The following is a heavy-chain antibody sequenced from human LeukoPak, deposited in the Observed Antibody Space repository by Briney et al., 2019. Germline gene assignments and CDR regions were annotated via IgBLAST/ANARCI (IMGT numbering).Heavy chain of an antibody. Sequence: SETLSLTCTVSGGSISSYYWSWIRQPPGKGLEWIGSIYYSGSTYYNPSLKSRVTISVDTSKNQFSLKLSSVTAADTAVYYCARLGSSSWYSPSGPGHYFDYWGQGTLVTVSS. CDR3: ARLGSSSWYSPSGPGHYFDY. CDR2: IYYSGST. V-gene: IGHV4-39*07. D-gene: IGHD6-13*01. J-gene: IGHJ4*02. CDR1: GGSISSYY.